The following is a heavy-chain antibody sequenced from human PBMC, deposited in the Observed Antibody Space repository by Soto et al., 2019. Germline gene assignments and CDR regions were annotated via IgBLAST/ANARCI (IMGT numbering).Heavy chain of an antibody. D-gene: IGHD4-4*01. Sequence: QVQLVQSGAEVKKPGASVKVSCKASGYTFTTYRITWVRQAPGQGLEWMGWISAYNGNTYYAQNLQGRVTMTTDTATSTVYMELRSLRSDDTDVYYCERDDNSGYFDYWGQGTLVTVSS. CDR1: GYTFTTYR. J-gene: IGHJ4*02. V-gene: IGHV1-18*01. CDR2: ISAYNGNT. CDR3: ERDDNSGYFDY.